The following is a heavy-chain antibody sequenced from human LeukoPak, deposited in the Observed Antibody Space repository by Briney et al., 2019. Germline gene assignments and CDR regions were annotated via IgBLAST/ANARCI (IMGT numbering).Heavy chain of an antibody. Sequence: SETLSLTCAVYGGSFSGYYWSWIRQPPGKGLEWIGEINHSGSTNYNPSLKSRVTISVDTSKNQFSLKLSSVTAADTAVYYCARGGYYYDSSGHAYYFDYWGQGTLVTVSS. V-gene: IGHV4-34*01. CDR3: ARGGYYYDSSGHAYYFDY. CDR1: GGSFSGYY. CDR2: INHSGST. J-gene: IGHJ4*02. D-gene: IGHD3-22*01.